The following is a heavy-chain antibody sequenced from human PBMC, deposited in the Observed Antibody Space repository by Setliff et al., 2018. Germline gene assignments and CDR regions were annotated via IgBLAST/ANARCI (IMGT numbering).Heavy chain of an antibody. CDR1: GFTFSDYY. V-gene: IGHV3-11*04. D-gene: IGHD3-22*01. CDR3: AMSEGILVVLGDAFDI. CDR2: XXXXXXXX. J-gene: IGHJ3*02. Sequence: GGSLRLSCAASGFTFSDYYMNWIRQAPGXXXXXXXXXXXXXXXXXXXXXXXXXXTXXXXXAKNSLYLQMNSLRAEDTAVYYCAMSEGILVVLGDAFDIWGQGTMVTVSS.